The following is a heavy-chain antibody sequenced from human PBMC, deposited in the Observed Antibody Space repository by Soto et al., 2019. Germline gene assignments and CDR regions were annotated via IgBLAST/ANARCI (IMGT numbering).Heavy chain of an antibody. CDR2: ISGSGGST. J-gene: IGHJ5*02. D-gene: IGHD6-13*01. V-gene: IGHV3-23*01. CDR3: AKDPVGSSWYRGGNWFDP. Sequence: PGGSLRLSCAASGFTISSYAMNWVRQAPGKRLEWVSAISGSGGSTYYADSVKGRFTISRDNSKNTLYLQMNSLRAEDTAVYYCAKDPVGSSWYRGGNWFDPWGQGTLVTVSS. CDR1: GFTISSYA.